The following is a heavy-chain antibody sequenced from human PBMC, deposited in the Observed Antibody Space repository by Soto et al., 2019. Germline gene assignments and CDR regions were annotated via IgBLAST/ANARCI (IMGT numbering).Heavy chain of an antibody. CDR1: GYTFTSYA. V-gene: IGHV1-3*01. CDR2: INAGNGNT. CDR3: ASPTTYSGYDPFGDYYGMDV. J-gene: IGHJ6*02. Sequence: QVQLVQSGAEVKKPGASVKVSCKASGYTFTSYAMHWVRQAPGQRLEWMGWINAGNGNTKYSQKFQGRVTITRDTSGSTAYMELSSLRSEDTAVYYCASPTTYSGYDPFGDYYGMDVWGQGTTVTVSS. D-gene: IGHD5-12*01.